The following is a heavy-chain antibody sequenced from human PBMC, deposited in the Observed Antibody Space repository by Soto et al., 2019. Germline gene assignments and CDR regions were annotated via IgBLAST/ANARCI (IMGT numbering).Heavy chain of an antibody. CDR3: ARQGSNGAYYYYGMDV. CDR2: IDPSDSQT. J-gene: IGHJ6*02. CDR1: GYSFAGYW. Sequence: GESLKISCKGSGYSFAGYWITWVRQKPGKGLEWMGRIDPSDSQTYYSPSFRGHVTISVTKSITTVFLQWSSLRASDTAMYYCARQGSNGAYYYYGMDVWGQGTTVTVSS. V-gene: IGHV5-10-1*01. D-gene: IGHD2-8*01.